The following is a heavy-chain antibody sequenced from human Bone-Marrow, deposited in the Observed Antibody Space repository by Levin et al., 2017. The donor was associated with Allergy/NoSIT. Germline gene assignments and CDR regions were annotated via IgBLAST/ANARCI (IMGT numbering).Heavy chain of an antibody. J-gene: IGHJ4*02. CDR1: GFTFTTYS. CDR3: ARQLRDATLATYFDS. D-gene: IGHD5-24*01. V-gene: IGHV3-21*01. Sequence: GGSLRLSCAASGFTFTTYSMHWVRQAPGKGLEWVSHISSKSSYRDYADSVKGRFTISRDNAKNSLYLQMTSLRAEDTAVYYCARQLRDATLATYFDSWGQGTLVTVSS. CDR2: ISSKSSYR.